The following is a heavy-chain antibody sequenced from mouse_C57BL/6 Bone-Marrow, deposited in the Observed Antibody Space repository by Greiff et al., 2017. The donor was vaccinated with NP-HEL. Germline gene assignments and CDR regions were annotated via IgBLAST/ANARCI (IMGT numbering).Heavy chain of an antibody. CDR3: AGIYYCISVAY. CDR2: IYPRSGDT. Sequence: VKLQESGAELARPGASVKLSCKASGYTFTSYGISWVKQRPGQGLEWIGEIYPRSGDTYYNEKFKGKATLTADQSSSTAYMELRSLTSEDSAVYFCAGIYYCISVAYWGQGTLVTVSA. J-gene: IGHJ3*01. D-gene: IGHD2-1*01. CDR1: GYTFTSYG. V-gene: IGHV1-81*01.